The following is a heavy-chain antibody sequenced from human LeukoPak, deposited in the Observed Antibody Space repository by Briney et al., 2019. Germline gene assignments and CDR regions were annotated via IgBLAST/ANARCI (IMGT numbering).Heavy chain of an antibody. CDR1: GFTVSSNY. V-gene: IGHV3-66*01. D-gene: IGHD3-10*01. CDR2: IYSGGST. J-gene: IGHJ4*02. CDR3: ARAKGSGSYLD. Sequence: PGGSLRLSCAASGFTVSSNYMSWVRQAPGKGLEWVSVIYSGGSTYYADSVKGRFTISRDNSRNTLYLQMNSLRAEDTAVYYCARAKGSGSYLDWGQGTLVTVSS.